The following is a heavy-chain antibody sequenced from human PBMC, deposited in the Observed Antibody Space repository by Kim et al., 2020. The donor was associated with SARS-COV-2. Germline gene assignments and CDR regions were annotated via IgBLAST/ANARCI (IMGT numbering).Heavy chain of an antibody. CDR1: GGTFSSYA. Sequence: SVKVSCKASGGTFSSYAISWVRQAPGQGLEWMGRIIPILGIANYAQKFQGRVTITADKSTSTAYMELSSLRSEDTAVYYCARDKIDSGSYYEFDYWGQGTLVTVSS. J-gene: IGHJ4*02. CDR3: ARDKIDSGSYYEFDY. V-gene: IGHV1-69*04. CDR2: IIPILGIA. D-gene: IGHD1-26*01.